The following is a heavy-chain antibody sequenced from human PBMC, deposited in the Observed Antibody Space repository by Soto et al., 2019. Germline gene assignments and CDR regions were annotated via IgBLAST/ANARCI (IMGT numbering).Heavy chain of an antibody. CDR3: ARGQYYYGSGKYYDYGMDV. CDR1: GGSISSYY. J-gene: IGHJ6*02. D-gene: IGHD3-10*01. CDR2: IYYSGST. V-gene: IGHV4-59*01. Sequence: SETLSLTCTVSGGSISSYYWSWIRQPPGKGLEWIGYIYYSGSTNYNLSLKSRVTISLDTSKNQFSPKLSSVTAADTAVYYCARGQYYYGSGKYYDYGMDVWGQGTTVTVSS.